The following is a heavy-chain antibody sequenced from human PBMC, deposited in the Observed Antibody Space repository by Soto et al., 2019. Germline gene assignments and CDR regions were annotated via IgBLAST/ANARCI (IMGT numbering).Heavy chain of an antibody. Sequence: QVQLVQSGAEVKKPGASVKVSCKASGYTFNNFGISWVRQAPGQGLEWMGWISAYNGKTNYAQNLQGRVTMTTATSTRTAYMELMGPSSDATVVYYWARGGTASDYWGQGTLVTVSS. CDR3: ARGGTASDY. J-gene: IGHJ4*02. D-gene: IGHD3-16*01. CDR2: ISAYNGKT. V-gene: IGHV1-18*01. CDR1: GYTFNNFG.